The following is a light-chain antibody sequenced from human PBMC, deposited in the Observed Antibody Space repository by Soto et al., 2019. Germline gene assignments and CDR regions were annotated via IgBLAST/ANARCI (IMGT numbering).Light chain of an antibody. V-gene: IGKV3-20*01. CDR1: QSVSSSY. CDR3: QKSYTGPVT. Sequence: EIVLTQSPGTLSLSPGERATLSCTASQSVSSSYLAWYQQKPGQAPRLLIYGASSRATGIPDRFSGSGSGTDFTLTISRLEPEDFGTYYCQKSYTGPVTCGGGTTGAIK. J-gene: IGKJ4*01. CDR2: GAS.